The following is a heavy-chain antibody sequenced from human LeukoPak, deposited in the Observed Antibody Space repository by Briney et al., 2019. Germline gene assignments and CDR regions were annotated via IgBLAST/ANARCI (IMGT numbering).Heavy chain of an antibody. V-gene: IGHV3-48*02. Sequence: GGSLRLSCAASGFTFSSHSMNWVRQAPGKGLEWVSYISSTGGTIYYADSVKGRFTISRDNAKNSLYLQMNSLRDEDTAVYYCAKDSSGGWLRSYYFDSWGQGTLVTVSS. J-gene: IGHJ4*02. CDR2: ISSTGGTI. CDR1: GFTFSSHS. CDR3: AKDSSGGWLRSYYFDS. D-gene: IGHD5-24*01.